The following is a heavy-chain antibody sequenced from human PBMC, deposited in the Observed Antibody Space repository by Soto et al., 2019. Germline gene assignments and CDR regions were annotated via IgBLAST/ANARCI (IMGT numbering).Heavy chain of an antibody. CDR2: IYYSGST. D-gene: IGHD3-10*01. V-gene: IGHV4-61*01. CDR1: GGSVSSGSYY. Sequence: SETLSLTCTVSGGSVSSGSYYWSWIRQPPGKGLEWIGYIYYSGSTNYNPSLKSRVTISVDTSKNQFSLKLSSVTAADTAVYYCARSPFGPRPAQGFDPWGQGTLVTVSS. CDR3: ARSPFGPRPAQGFDP. J-gene: IGHJ5*02.